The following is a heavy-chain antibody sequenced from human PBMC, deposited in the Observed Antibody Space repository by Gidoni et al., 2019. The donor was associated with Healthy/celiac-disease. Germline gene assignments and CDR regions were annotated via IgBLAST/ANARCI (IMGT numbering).Heavy chain of an antibody. J-gene: IGHJ4*02. V-gene: IGHV3-9*01. D-gene: IGHD3-9*01. Sequence: EVQLVESGGGLVQPGRSLRLSCAASGFTFDDYAMHWVRQAPGKGLEWVSGISWNSGSIGYADSVKGRFTISRDNAKNSLYLQMNSLRAEDTALYYCAKDRRGIGLRYFDWLLGPFDYWGQGTLVTVSS. CDR3: AKDRRGIGLRYFDWLLGPFDY. CDR1: GFTFDDYA. CDR2: ISWNSGSI.